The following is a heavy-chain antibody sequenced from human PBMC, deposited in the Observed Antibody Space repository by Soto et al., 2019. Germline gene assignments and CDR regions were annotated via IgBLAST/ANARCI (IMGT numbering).Heavy chain of an antibody. J-gene: IGHJ5*02. V-gene: IGHV1-8*01. CDR2: MNPNSGNT. D-gene: IGHD1-1*01. CDR1: VSTYMNYL. CDR3: VRIESSGTLHGFDP. Sequence: SVHGSRKASVSTYMNYLSSWVRHATGQGLEWMGCMNPNSGNTGYALKFQDRAIMPRNTSIYKVYLSLSSLASADTAGYYCVRIESSGTLHGFDPWGQGTLVTVSS.